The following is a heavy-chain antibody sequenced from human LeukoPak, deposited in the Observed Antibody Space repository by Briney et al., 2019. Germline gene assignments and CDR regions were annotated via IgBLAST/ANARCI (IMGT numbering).Heavy chain of an antibody. CDR1: GGSISSGGYY. Sequence: SETLSLTCTVSGGSISSGGYYWSWIRQPPGQGLEWIGVIFLSGLTNYNPSLKSRVTVSLDKSKNHLSLNLTSVTAADTAVYYCSRENGAFSPFGYWGQGTLVTVPS. D-gene: IGHD2-8*01. CDR3: SRENGAFSPFGY. V-gene: IGHV4-39*07. CDR2: IFLSGLT. J-gene: IGHJ4*02.